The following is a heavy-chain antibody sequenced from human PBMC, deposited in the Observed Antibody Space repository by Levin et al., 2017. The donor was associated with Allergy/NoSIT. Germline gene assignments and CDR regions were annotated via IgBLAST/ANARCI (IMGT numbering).Heavy chain of an antibody. J-gene: IGHJ4*02. CDR2: IYYSGST. D-gene: IGHD5-12*01. CDR1: GGSIRSYY. V-gene: IGHV4-59*01. CDR3: ARGGVYSGYVCSDY. Sequence: SQTLSLPCTVSGGSIRSYYWSWIRQPPGKGLEWIGYIYYSGSTNYNPSLKSRVTISVDTSKNQFSLKLSSVTAADTAVYYCARGGVYSGYVCSDYWGQGTLVTVSS.